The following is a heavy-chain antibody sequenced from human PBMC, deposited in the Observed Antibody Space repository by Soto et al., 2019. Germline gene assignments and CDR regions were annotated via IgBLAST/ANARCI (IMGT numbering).Heavy chain of an antibody. V-gene: IGHV4-59*08. CDR2: IYYAGST. J-gene: IGHJ4*02. D-gene: IGHD5-12*01. CDR1: GGSMIRYY. Sequence: QLRLQESGPGLVKPSETLSLTCTVSGGSMIRYYWSWIRQPPGRGLEWIGFIYYAGSTKYNPSLSSRVTISVDTSESQVSLTVSSLTAADTAVYYCARRRGATETLDYWGPGPLVTVSS. CDR3: ARRRGATETLDY.